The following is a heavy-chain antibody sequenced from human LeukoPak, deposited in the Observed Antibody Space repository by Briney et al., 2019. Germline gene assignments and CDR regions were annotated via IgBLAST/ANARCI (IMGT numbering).Heavy chain of an antibody. CDR1: GGTFSSYA. Sequence: ASVKVSCKASGGTFSSYAISWVRQAPGQGLEWMGRIIPIFGTANYAQKFQGRVTITTDESTSTAYMELSSLRSEDTAVYYCARDLTGEAFDIWGQGTMVTASS. D-gene: IGHD3-9*01. J-gene: IGHJ3*02. V-gene: IGHV1-69*05. CDR3: ARDLTGEAFDI. CDR2: IIPIFGTA.